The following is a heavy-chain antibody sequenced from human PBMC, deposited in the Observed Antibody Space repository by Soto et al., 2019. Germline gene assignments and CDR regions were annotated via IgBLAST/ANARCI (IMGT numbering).Heavy chain of an antibody. D-gene: IGHD3-22*01. V-gene: IGHV4-59*01. CDR3: ARGRDPHAYYYDSSGYYAWFDP. CDR2: IYYSGST. Sequence: ASETLSLTCTVSGGSISSYYWSWIRQPPGKGLEWIGYIYYSGSTNYNPSLKSRVTISVDTSKNQFSLKLSSVTAADTAVYYCARGRDPHAYYYDSSGYYAWFDPWGQGTLVTVSS. CDR1: GGSISSYY. J-gene: IGHJ5*02.